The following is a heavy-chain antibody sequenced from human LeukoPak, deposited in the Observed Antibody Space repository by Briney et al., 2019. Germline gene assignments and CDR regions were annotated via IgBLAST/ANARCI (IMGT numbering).Heavy chain of an antibody. V-gene: IGHV1-18*01. CDR1: GYTFTSYG. Sequence: ASVKASCKASGYTFTSYGISWVRQAPGQGLEWMGWISAYNGNTNYAQKLQGRVTMTTDTSTSTAYMELRSLRSDDTAVYYCVRGVNYYGSGSYRWGFDCWGQGTLVTVSS. CDR2: ISAYNGNT. CDR3: VRGVNYYGSGSYRWGFDC. D-gene: IGHD3-10*01. J-gene: IGHJ4*02.